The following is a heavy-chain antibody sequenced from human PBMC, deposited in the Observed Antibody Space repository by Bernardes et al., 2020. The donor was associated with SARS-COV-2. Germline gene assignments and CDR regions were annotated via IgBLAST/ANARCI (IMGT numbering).Heavy chain of an antibody. CDR3: ARDRGGAGQYQLLPYYYYGMDV. CDR1: GGSISSGGYY. J-gene: IGHJ6*02. V-gene: IGHV4-31*03. D-gene: IGHD2-2*01. Sequence: SETLSLTCTVSGGSISSGGYYWSWIRQHPGKGLEWIGYIYYSGSTYYNPSLKSRVTISVDTSKNQFSLKLSSVTAADTAVYYCARDRGGAGQYQLLPYYYYGMDVWGQGTTVTVSS. CDR2: IYYSGST.